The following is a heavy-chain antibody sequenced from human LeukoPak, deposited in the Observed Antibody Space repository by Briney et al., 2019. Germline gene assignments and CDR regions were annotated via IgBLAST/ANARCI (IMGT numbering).Heavy chain of an antibody. D-gene: IGHD1-1*01. CDR3: ASNPPNTGDFYY. CDR2: INPSGGST. CDR1: GYTFTSYY. V-gene: IGHV1-46*01. J-gene: IGHJ4*02. Sequence: ASVKVSCKASGYTFTSYYMHWVRQAPGQGLEWMGIINPSGGSTSYAQKFQGRVTMTRDTSTSTVYMELSSLRSEDTAIYYCASNPPNTGDFYYWGLGTLVTVSS.